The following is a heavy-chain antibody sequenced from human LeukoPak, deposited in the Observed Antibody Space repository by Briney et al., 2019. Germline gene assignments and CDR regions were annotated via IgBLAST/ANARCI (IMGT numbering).Heavy chain of an antibody. CDR1: GGSFSGYY. J-gene: IGHJ6*03. D-gene: IGHD2-2*01. V-gene: IGHV4-34*01. CDR3: ARTNRGVVPAAHYYYYYHMDV. CDR2: INHSGST. Sequence: SETLALTCAVYGGSFSGYYWSWIRQPPGKGLEWIGEINHSGSTNYNPSLKSRVTISVDPSKNQFSLKLSSVTAADTAVYYCARTNRGVVPAAHYYYYYHMDVWGKGNTVSVSS.